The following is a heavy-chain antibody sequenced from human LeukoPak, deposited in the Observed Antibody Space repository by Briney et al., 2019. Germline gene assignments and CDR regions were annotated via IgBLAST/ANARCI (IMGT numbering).Heavy chain of an antibody. CDR3: ARGTAAAGLGY. Sequence: GGSLRLSCAASGFTFSSYAMNWVRQAPGKGLEWVSVISSSGGTTYYSDSVKGRFIISRDNPKNSLYLQMNSLRAEDTAVYYCARGTAAAGLGYWGQGTLVSVSS. D-gene: IGHD6-13*01. J-gene: IGHJ4*02. V-gene: IGHV3-23*01. CDR2: ISSSGGTT. CDR1: GFTFSSYA.